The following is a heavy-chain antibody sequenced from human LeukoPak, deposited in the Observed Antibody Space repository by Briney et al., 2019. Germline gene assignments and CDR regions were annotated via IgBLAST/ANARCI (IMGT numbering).Heavy chain of an antibody. CDR1: GFTFSIYE. D-gene: IGHD3-10*02. J-gene: IGHJ6*04. CDR3: AELGITMIGGV. V-gene: IGHV3-48*03. Sequence: GGSLRLSCAAFGFTFSIYEMNWVRQAPGKGLEWVSYISPSADSIHYADSVKGRFTISRDNAKNSLYLQMNSLRAEDTAVYYCAELGITMIGGVWGKGTTVTISS. CDR2: ISPSADSI.